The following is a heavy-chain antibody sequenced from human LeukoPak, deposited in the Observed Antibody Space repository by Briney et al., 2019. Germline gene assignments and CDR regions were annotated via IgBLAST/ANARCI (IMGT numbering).Heavy chain of an antibody. CDR3: AKGDSGSYYEDPYYFDY. CDR1: GFTFSSYA. D-gene: IGHD1-26*01. J-gene: IGHJ4*02. Sequence: GASLRLSCAASGFTFSSYAMSWVRQAPGKGLEWVSAISGSGGSTYYADSVKGRFTISRDNSKNTLYLQMNSLRAEDTAVYYCAKGDSGSYYEDPYYFDYWGQGTLVTVSS. CDR2: ISGSGGST. V-gene: IGHV3-23*01.